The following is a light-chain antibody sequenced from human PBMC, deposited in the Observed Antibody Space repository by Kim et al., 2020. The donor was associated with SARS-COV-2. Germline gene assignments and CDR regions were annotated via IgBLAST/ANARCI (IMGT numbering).Light chain of an antibody. CDR3: QQYDDFLVT. J-gene: IGKJ4*01. CDR2: DAS. Sequence: SASVGDRVPITCPASLLVSKSLNWFQHRPGQAPRLLIYDASTLETGVPSRFSGSGSGTSFTFTISSLQPEDSATYYCQQYDDFLVTFGGGTKLEIK. V-gene: IGKV1-33*01. CDR1: LLVSKS.